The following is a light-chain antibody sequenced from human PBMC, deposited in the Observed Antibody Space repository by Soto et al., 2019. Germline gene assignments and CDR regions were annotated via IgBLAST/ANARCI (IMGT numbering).Light chain of an antibody. Sequence: DIQMTQSPSTLSASVGDRVIITCRASQTIRSWLAWYQQKPGRAPKVLIYDASTLESGVPSRFSGSGSGTEFTLTISSLQRDDFATYYCQQYNGYWTFGQGTKVEIK. V-gene: IGKV1-5*01. CDR2: DAS. CDR3: QQYNGYWT. CDR1: QTIRSW. J-gene: IGKJ1*01.